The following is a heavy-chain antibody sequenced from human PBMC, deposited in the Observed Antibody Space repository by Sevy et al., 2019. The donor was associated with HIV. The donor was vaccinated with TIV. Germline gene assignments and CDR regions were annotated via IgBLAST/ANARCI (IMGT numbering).Heavy chain of an antibody. D-gene: IGHD3-10*01. CDR1: GFTFSRYD. CDR2: IGTLHDK. CDR3: ARGNGGNGPGPDDAFDI. V-gene: IGHV3-13*01. J-gene: IGHJ3*02. Sequence: GGSLRLSCAASGFTFSRYDMHWVRQVTGKGLEWVAAIGTLHDKFYADSVKGRFTISRDKATKSLFLQMNSLRVGDTAVYYCARGNGGNGPGPDDAFDIWGKGTMVTVSS.